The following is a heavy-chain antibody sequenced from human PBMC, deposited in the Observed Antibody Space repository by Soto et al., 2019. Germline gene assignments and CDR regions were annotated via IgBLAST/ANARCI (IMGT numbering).Heavy chain of an antibody. CDR1: GGSIDNYY. CDR3: ARVFGNFWSGYHVDS. V-gene: IGHV4-59*01. CDR2: SSYSGAT. J-gene: IGHJ4*02. Sequence: SETLSLTCTVSGGSIDNYYWTWIRQPPGRGLEWIGHSSYSGATYYNPSLKSRVTMSVDTSKNQFSLNLSSVTAADTAVYFCARVFGNFWSGYHVDSWGQGTLVTVSS. D-gene: IGHD3-3*01.